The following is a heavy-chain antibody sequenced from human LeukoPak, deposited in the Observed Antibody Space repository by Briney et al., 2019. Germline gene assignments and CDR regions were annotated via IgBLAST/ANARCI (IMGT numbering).Heavy chain of an antibody. CDR3: AREVTRRDGYNLVDWFDP. D-gene: IGHD5-24*01. J-gene: IGHJ5*02. V-gene: IGHV1-46*01. Sequence: GSAVKVSCKAFGYTFTRNYMHWVRQAPGQGPEGMGVISPSGGSTTYAQKFQGRVHLTRDMPTSTDYLELPSLRSEDTAVYYCAREVTRRDGYNLVDWFDPWGQGTLVTVSS. CDR2: ISPSGGST. CDR1: GYTFTRNY.